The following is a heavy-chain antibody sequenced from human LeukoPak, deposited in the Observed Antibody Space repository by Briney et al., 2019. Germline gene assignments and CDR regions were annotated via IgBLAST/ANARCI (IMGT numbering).Heavy chain of an antibody. CDR2: ISSSSSYI. CDR3: ARDLLLDYYDSSGYPNWFDP. D-gene: IGHD3-22*01. CDR1: GFTFSSYS. V-gene: IGHV3-21*01. Sequence: GGSLRLSCAASGFTFSSYSMNWVRQAPGKGLEWVSSISSSSSYIYYADSVKGRFTISRDNAKNSLYLQMNSPRAEDTAVYYCARDLLLDYYDSSGYPNWFDPWGQGTLVTVSS. J-gene: IGHJ5*02.